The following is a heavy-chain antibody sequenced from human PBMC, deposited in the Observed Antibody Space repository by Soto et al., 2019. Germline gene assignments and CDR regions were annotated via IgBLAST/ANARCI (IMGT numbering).Heavy chain of an antibody. CDR1: AGTFSNFA. D-gene: IGHD3-16*01. J-gene: IGHJ4*02. CDR3: ARGGAGVAFDS. CDR2: IIPFFNKA. Sequence: QVQVVQSGAEVKKPGSSVKVSCRTTAGTFSNFAINWVRQAPGQGLEWMGEIIPFFNKANYARNFQGRVTITADKSSGTAYMELRSLRSDDTAMFYCARGGAGVAFDSWGQGTLVTVSS. V-gene: IGHV1-69*06.